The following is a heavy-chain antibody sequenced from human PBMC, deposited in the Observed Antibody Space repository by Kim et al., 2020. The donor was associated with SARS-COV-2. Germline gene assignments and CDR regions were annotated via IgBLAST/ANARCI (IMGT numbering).Heavy chain of an antibody. D-gene: IGHD2-2*01. J-gene: IGHJ6*02. CDR1: GFIFSDSG. Sequence: GGSLRLSCAASGFIFSDSGIHWVRQASGKGLEWVGRIRSKSNSYGTAYAASVKGRFTISRDDSKNTAFLHMESLKTEDTAVYFCTREIVPAATNYYYYYGVDVWGQGTTVTVSS. CDR3: TREIVPAATNYYYYYGVDV. CDR2: IRSKSNSYGT. V-gene: IGHV3-73*01.